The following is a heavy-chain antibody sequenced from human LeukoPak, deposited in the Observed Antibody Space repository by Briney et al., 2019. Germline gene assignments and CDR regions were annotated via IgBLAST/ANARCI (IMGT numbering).Heavy chain of an antibody. V-gene: IGHV1-2*06. J-gene: IGHJ4*02. D-gene: IGHD3-10*01. CDR2: TNPNSGGT. CDR3: ARVGSMVRGVKDGRVFDY. CDR1: GYTFTGYY. Sequence: EASVKVSCKASGYTFTGYYMHWVRQAPGQGLEWMGRTNPNSGGTNYAQKFQGRVTMTRDTSISTAYMELSRLRSDDTAVYYCARVGSMVRGVKDGRVFDYWGQGTLVTVSS.